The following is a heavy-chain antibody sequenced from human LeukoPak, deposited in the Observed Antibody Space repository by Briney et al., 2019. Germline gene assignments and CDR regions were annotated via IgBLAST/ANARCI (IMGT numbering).Heavy chain of an antibody. Sequence: GGSLRLSCAASGFTFDDYAMHWVRQAPGKGLEWVSLISGDGGSTYYADSVKGRFTIYRDNSKNSLYLQMNSLRTEDTALYYCAKGFKSFRDYYDSSGLLDYWGQGTLVTVSS. CDR1: GFTFDDYA. D-gene: IGHD3-22*01. V-gene: IGHV3-43*02. CDR2: ISGDGGST. J-gene: IGHJ4*02. CDR3: AKGFKSFRDYYDSSGLLDY.